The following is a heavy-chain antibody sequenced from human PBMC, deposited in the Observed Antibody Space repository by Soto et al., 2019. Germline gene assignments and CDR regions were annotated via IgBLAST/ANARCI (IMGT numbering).Heavy chain of an antibody. CDR2: INAGNGNT. D-gene: IGHD6-6*01. J-gene: IGHJ5*02. CDR3: ARATSSGIAGRPGS. CDR1: GYTFTSYA. Sequence: ASVKVSCKASGYTFTSYAMHWVRQAPGQRLEWMGWINAGNGNTKYSQKFQGRVTITRDTSASTAYMELSSLRSEDTAVYYCARATSSGIAGRPGSWGQGTLVTVSS. V-gene: IGHV1-3*01.